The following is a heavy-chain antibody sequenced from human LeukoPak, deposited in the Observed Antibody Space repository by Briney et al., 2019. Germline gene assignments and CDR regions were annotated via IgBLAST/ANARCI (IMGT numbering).Heavy chain of an antibody. CDR2: IKQDGSEK. D-gene: IGHD3-10*01. CDR1: GFTFSSYW. CDR3: ARVGKVGFGESNWFDP. V-gene: IGHV3-7*01. J-gene: IGHJ5*02. Sequence: GGSLRLSCAASGFTFSSYWMSWVRQAPGKGLEWVANIKQDGSEKYYVDSVKGRFTVSRDNAKNSLYLQMNSLRAEDTAVYYCARVGKVGFGESNWFDPWGQGTLVTVSS.